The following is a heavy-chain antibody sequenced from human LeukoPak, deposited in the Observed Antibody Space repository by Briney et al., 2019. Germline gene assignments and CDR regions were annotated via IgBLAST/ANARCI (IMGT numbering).Heavy chain of an antibody. CDR3: ARDWDPITGTTRWFDP. V-gene: IGHV1-2*02. Sequence: ASMQVFSKASGCTFTGFYFHRGGQAPGQRGVWMAWVNTDSGVANYAQKFQGRVTLTRDKSITTAYMELNSLRSDDTALYYCARDWDPITGTTRWFDPWGQGTLVTVSS. J-gene: IGHJ5*02. CDR1: GCTFTGFY. D-gene: IGHD1-7*01. CDR2: VNTDSGVA.